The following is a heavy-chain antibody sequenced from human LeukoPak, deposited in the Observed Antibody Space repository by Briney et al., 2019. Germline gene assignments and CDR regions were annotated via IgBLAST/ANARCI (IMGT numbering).Heavy chain of an antibody. CDR3: ARGLRDAEYFQH. Sequence: GGSLRLSCAASEFTLSSYEMNWVRQAPGKGLEWVSYISRSGSTIYYADSVKGRFTISRDNAKNSLYLQMNSLRAEDTAVYYCARGLRDAEYFQHWGQGTLVTVSS. J-gene: IGHJ1*01. D-gene: IGHD2-21*02. V-gene: IGHV3-48*03. CDR2: ISRSGSTI. CDR1: EFTLSSYE.